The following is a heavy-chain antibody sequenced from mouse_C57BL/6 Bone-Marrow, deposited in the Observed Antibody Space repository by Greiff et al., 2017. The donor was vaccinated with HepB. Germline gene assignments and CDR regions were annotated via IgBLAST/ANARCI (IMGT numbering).Heavy chain of an antibody. CDR2: IRLKSDNYAT. Sequence: EVKLVESGGGLVQPGGSMKLSCVASGFTFSNYWMNWVRQSPEKGLEWVAQIRLKSDNYATHYAESVKGRFTISRDDSKSSVYLQMNNLRAEDTGIYYCTNYYYGSRVFAYWGQGTLVTVSA. CDR3: TNYYYGSRVFAY. CDR1: GFTFSNYW. D-gene: IGHD1-1*01. J-gene: IGHJ3*01. V-gene: IGHV6-3*01.